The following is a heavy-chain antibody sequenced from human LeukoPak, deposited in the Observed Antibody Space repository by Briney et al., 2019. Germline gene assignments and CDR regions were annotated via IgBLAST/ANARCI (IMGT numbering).Heavy chain of an antibody. D-gene: IGHD2-15*01. CDR2: INSGGSTI. J-gene: IGHJ4*02. CDR1: GFTFSSSE. V-gene: IGHV3-48*03. Sequence: GGSLRLSCAASGFTFSSSEMNWVRQAPGKGLEWLSYINSGGSTIHYADSVKGRITISRGNAKNSLYLQMHSLRAEDTAVYYCARGDSCPTYWGQGALVTVSS. CDR3: ARGDSCPTY.